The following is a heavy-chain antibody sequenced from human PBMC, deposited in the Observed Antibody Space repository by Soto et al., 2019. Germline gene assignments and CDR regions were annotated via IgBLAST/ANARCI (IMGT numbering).Heavy chain of an antibody. V-gene: IGHV6-1*01. J-gene: IGHJ4*02. CDR3: ARGSYYSGWV. D-gene: IGHD6-19*01. CDR2: TYYRSKWYS. Sequence: SQTLSLTCAISGDSVSNTSAAWSWIRQSPSRGLEWLGRTYYRSKWYSDYAVSVKSRITINPDTSKNQFSLQLNSVTPEDTAVYYCARGSYYSGWVWGQGTPVTVSS. CDR1: GDSVSNTSAA.